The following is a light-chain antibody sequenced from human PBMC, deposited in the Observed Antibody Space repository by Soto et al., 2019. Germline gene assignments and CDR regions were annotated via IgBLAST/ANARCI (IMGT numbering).Light chain of an antibody. CDR1: QSVSSN. CDR2: GAS. Sequence: EIVMTQSPATLSVSPGERATLSCRASQSVSSNLAWYQQKPGQAPRLLIYGASTRATVIPARFSGSGSGTEFTLTISSLQSEDFAVYYCQQYNTWPPYTFGQWTKLEIE. CDR3: QQYNTWPPYT. V-gene: IGKV3-15*01. J-gene: IGKJ2*01.